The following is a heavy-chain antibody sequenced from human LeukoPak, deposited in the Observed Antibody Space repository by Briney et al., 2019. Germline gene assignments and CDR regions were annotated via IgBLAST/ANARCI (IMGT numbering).Heavy chain of an antibody. CDR2: IKQDGSEK. CDR1: GFTFSSYW. V-gene: IGHV3-7*01. CDR3: AREIGFFDY. Sequence: GGSLRLSCAASGFTFSSYWMSWVRQAPGKGLQWVANIKQDGSEKYYVDSMKGRFTISRDNAKKSLYLQMNSLRAEDTAVYYCAREIGFFDYWGQGTLVTVSS. J-gene: IGHJ4*02. D-gene: IGHD3-22*01.